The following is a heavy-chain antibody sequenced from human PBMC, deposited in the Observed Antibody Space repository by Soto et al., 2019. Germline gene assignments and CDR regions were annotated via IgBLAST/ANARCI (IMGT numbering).Heavy chain of an antibody. Sequence: GASVKVSCKASGYTFTSYYMHWVRQAPGQGLEWMGIINPSGGSTSYAQKFQGRVTMTRDTSTSTVYMELSSLRSEDTAVYYCVRDEGFGELLGIFDYWGQGTLVTVSS. CDR3: VRDEGFGELLGIFDY. V-gene: IGHV1-46*03. CDR2: INPSGGST. J-gene: IGHJ4*02. CDR1: GYTFTSYY. D-gene: IGHD3-10*01.